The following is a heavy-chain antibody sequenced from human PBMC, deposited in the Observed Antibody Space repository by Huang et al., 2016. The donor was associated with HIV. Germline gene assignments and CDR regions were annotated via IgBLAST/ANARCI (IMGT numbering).Heavy chain of an antibody. CDR3: ARAKDTWDAYDI. CDR1: VFPFNNHA. CDR2: ISNDGSKN. V-gene: IGHV3-30-3*01. Sequence: QVQLVESGGGVVQPGRSLRLSCAASVFPFNNHAMHWVRQAQGKGLDWVAGISNDGSKNYYADSVKGRFTISRDSSKSTLFLHMTSLRTEDTAVYYCARAKDTWDAYDIWGQGTMVIVSS. D-gene: IGHD5-18*01. J-gene: IGHJ3*02.